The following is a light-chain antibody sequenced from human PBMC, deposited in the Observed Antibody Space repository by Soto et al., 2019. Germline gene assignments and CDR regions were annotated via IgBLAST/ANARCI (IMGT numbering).Light chain of an antibody. CDR1: SSDVGSYNL. J-gene: IGLJ1*01. CDR3: CSYAGSSTYV. CDR2: EVS. Sequence: QSVLTQAASVSGSPGQSITISCTGTSSDVGSYNLVSWYQQHPGKAPKVMIYEVSKRPSGVPNRFSGSKSGNTASLTISGLQAEDEADYYCCSYAGSSTYVFGNGTKVTVL. V-gene: IGLV2-23*02.